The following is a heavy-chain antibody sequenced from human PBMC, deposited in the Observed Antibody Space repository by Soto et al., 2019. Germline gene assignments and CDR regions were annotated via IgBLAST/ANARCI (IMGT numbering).Heavy chain of an antibody. V-gene: IGHV4-30-4*01. J-gene: IGHJ4*02. CDR3: VRGGNPYHYATSGPGTFDK. CDR2: TSFSGYT. D-gene: IGHD3-22*01. CDR1: GDSVSGGDSY. Sequence: QVQLQESGPGLVKPSQTLSLTCTVSGDSVSGGDSYWSWIRQPPGKALEWIGYTSFSGYTSYTPSLKSRVTISVDMSKSQFSQRLTSVTAADTAIYYCVRGGNPYHYATSGPGTFDKWGQGTLVSVSS.